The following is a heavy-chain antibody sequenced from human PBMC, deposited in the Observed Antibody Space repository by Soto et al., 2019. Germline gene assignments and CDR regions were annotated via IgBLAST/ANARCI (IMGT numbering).Heavy chain of an antibody. Sequence: EVQLLESGGGLVQPGGSLRLSCAASGFTFTSYAMTGVRQPPGKGLEWGPAIRGMGGSTYNADSVKGRFTISRDNPKNTLYLQMNSLRAEDTAVYYCAKGVYSSSWYHFDYWGQGTLVTVSS. CDR1: GFTFTSYA. D-gene: IGHD6-13*01. V-gene: IGHV3-23*01. J-gene: IGHJ4*02. CDR2: IRGMGGST. CDR3: AKGVYSSSWYHFDY.